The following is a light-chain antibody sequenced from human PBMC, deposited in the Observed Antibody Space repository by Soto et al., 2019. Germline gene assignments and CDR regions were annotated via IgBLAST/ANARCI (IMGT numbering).Light chain of an antibody. Sequence: QSALTQPRSVSGSPGQSVAISCTGTSNDVGNYNYVSWYQQYPDKAPKLLIYDVNKRPSGVPGRCSGSKSGDTASLTVSGLQAEDEAFYYCCSYAGSYLWLFGGGTKVTVL. V-gene: IGLV2-11*01. J-gene: IGLJ3*02. CDR1: SNDVGNYNY. CDR3: CSYAGSYLWL. CDR2: DVN.